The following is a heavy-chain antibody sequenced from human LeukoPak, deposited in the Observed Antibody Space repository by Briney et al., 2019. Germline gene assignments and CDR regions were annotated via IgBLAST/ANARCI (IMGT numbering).Heavy chain of an antibody. D-gene: IGHD4-11*01. CDR3: ARGLSDYNPWYFDL. CDR1: GGSISSGGYY. V-gene: IGHV4-31*03. CDR2: IYYSGST. Sequence: SETLSLTCTVSGGSISSGGYYWSWIRQHPGKGLEWIEYIYYSGSTYYNPSLKSRVTISVDTSKNQFSLKLSSVTAADTAVYYCARGLSDYNPWYFDLWGRGTLVTVSS. J-gene: IGHJ2*01.